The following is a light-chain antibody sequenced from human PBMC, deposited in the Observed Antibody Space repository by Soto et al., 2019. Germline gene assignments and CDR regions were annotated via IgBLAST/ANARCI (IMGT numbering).Light chain of an antibody. J-gene: IGKJ4*01. Sequence: EKVMTQSPAALSVSPGERATLSCRASQSVNSNLAWYQQKPGQAPRLLLYGASTRATGIPARFSGSASGTEFTLTISSLQSEDSAVYYCHQYNDWPLTFGGGTKVEIK. CDR3: HQYNDWPLT. V-gene: IGKV3-15*01. CDR1: QSVNSN. CDR2: GAS.